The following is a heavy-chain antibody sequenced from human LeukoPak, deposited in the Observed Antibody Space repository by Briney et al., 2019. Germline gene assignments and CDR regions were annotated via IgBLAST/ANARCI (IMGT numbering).Heavy chain of an antibody. CDR2: ITGSSSYI. D-gene: IGHD1-1*01. J-gene: IGHJ4*02. V-gene: IGHV3-21*01. CDR1: GFSFRSYS. CDR3: ARDRLEGGETFDS. Sequence: GGSRTLSCAASGFSFRSYSMDWVRQAPGKGLEWVSSITGSSSYISYADSVKGRFTISRDNAENSLFLQMNSLRPEDTAVYFCARDRLEGGETFDSWGQGTLVTVSS.